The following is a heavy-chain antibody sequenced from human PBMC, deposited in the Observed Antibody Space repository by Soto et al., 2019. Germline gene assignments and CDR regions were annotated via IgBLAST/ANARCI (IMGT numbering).Heavy chain of an antibody. CDR3: AKEAVVVVAATRGTFDI. J-gene: IGHJ3*02. CDR2: ISWNSGSI. CDR1: GFTFEDYA. Sequence: EVQLVESGGGLVQPGRSLRLSCAASGFTFEDYAMHWVRQAPGKGLEWVSGISWNSGSIGYADSVKGRFTISRDNAKNSLDRQMSRQRAEDTALDYGAKEAVVVVAATRGTFDIWGQGTMVTVSS. V-gene: IGHV3-9*01. D-gene: IGHD2-15*01.